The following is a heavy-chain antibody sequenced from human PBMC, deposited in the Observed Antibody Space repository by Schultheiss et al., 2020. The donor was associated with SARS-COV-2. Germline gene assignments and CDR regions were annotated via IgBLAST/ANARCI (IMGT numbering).Heavy chain of an antibody. CDR1: GGSFSGYY. CDR3: AKDALAVAGTGEYYFDY. CDR2: IYYSGST. Sequence: SETLSLTCAVYGGSFSGYYWSWIRQPPGKGLEWIGSIYYSGSTYYNPSLKSRVTISVDTSKNQFSLKLSSVTAEDTAVYYCAKDALAVAGTGEYYFDYWGQGTLVTVSS. J-gene: IGHJ4*02. D-gene: IGHD6-19*01. V-gene: IGHV4-34*09.